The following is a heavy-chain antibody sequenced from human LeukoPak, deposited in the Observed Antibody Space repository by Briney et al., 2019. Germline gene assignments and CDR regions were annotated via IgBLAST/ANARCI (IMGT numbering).Heavy chain of an antibody. V-gene: IGHV3-30-3*01. CDR3: ARGRGVVPAAIFDY. D-gene: IGHD2-2*01. J-gene: IGHJ4*02. CDR2: ISYDGSNK. CDR1: GFTFSSYA. Sequence: PGGSLRLSCAASGFTFSSYAMHWVRRAPGKGLEWVAVISYDGSNKYYADSVKGRFTISRDNSKNTLYLQMNSLRAEDTAVYYCARGRGVVPAAIFDYWGQGTLVTVSS.